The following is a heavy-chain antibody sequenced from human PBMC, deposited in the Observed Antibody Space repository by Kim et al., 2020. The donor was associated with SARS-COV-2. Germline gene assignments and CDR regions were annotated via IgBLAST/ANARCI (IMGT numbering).Heavy chain of an antibody. V-gene: IGHV4-59*13. CDR3: ARVGGDIS. CDR1: GGSISSYY. J-gene: IGHJ4*02. Sequence: SETLSLTCTVSGGSISSYYWSWIRQPPGKGLEWIGYIYYSGSTNYNPSLKSRVAISVDTSKNQVSLKLSSVTAADTAVYYCARVGGDISWGQGTLVTVSS. CDR2: IYYSGST. D-gene: IGHD3-10*01.